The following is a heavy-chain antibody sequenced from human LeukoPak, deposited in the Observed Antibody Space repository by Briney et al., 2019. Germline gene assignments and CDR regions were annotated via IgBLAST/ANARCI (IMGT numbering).Heavy chain of an antibody. J-gene: IGHJ4*02. CDR1: GFTLSNYG. CDR3: AQRGVVIRVILVGFHKEAYYFDS. D-gene: IGHD3-22*01. Sequence: GESLRLSCAVSGFTLSNYGMSWDRQAPGKGLEWVAGISGSGGNKNYADSVKGRFTISRDNSKISLNLQMNILRAAATAEYFCAQRGVVIRVILVGFHKEAYYFDSWGQGALVTVSS. CDR2: ISGSGGNK. V-gene: IGHV3-23*01.